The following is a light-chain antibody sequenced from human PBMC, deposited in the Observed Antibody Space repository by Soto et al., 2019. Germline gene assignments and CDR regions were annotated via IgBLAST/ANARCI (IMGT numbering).Light chain of an antibody. CDR3: SSYTRSSTRV. V-gene: IGLV2-14*01. Sequence: QSALTQPASVSGSPGQSITISCTGTSSVVGGYNYVSWYQQHPGKAPKLMIYDVSNRPSGVSDRFSGSKSGNTASLTISGLQAEDEADYYCSSYTRSSTRVFGGGTKVTVL. J-gene: IGLJ2*01. CDR1: SSVVGGYNY. CDR2: DVS.